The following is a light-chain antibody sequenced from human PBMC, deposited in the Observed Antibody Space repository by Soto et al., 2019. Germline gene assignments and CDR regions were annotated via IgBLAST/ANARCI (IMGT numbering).Light chain of an antibody. Sequence: DIQMTQSPSTLSASVGDTVTIICRASQTISGWLAWYQQRTGKAPNILIFDASTLESGVPSRFSGTGSGTTFTLTISSLQSDDFATYYCLQYNGSYRTFGQGTKVDIK. J-gene: IGKJ1*01. V-gene: IGKV1-5*02. CDR3: LQYNGSYRT. CDR1: QTISGW. CDR2: DAS.